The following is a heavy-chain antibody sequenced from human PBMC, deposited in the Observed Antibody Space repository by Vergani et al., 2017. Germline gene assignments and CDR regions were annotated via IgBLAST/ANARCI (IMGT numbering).Heavy chain of an antibody. CDR1: GLTFNHYA. D-gene: IGHD5-12*01. CDR3: AKANPRNSGYDYLYYYHAMDV. CDR2: ISGSGGST. V-gene: IGHV3-23*01. Sequence: EVQLLESGGDLVQPGGSLRLSCAASGLTFNHYAMNWVRQAPGKGLEWVSGISGSGGSTYYAGSVKGRFTISRDSSKNTLYLQMNSLSAGGTAVYYCAKANPRNSGYDYLYYYHAMDVWGKGTRVTFPP. J-gene: IGHJ6*04.